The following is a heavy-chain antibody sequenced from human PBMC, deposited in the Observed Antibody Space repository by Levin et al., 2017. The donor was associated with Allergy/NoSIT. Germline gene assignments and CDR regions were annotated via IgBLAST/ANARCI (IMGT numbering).Heavy chain of an antibody. V-gene: IGHV1-24*01. D-gene: IGHD5-12*01. CDR3: ATGPEYGGYYLAMEV. CDR2: FDPEEAKT. CDR1: GDTLTVLA. Sequence: ASVKVSCKVSGDTLTVLAMQWVRQAPGQGLEWMGGFDPEEAKTIYEQKFQGRFTMTEDTSTDTAYMELRSLRPEDTAVYYCATGPEYGGYYLAMEVWGQGTTVTDSS. J-gene: IGHJ6*02.